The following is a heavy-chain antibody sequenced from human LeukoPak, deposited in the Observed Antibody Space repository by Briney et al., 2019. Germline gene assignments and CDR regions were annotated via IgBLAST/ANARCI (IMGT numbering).Heavy chain of an antibody. CDR1: GYTFTGYY. V-gene: IGHV1-2*02. D-gene: IGHD1-26*01. CDR2: INPNSGGT. CDR3: ARGAEGSYLFWSSDDAFDI. Sequence: ASVKVSCKASGYTFTGYYMHWVRQAPGQGLEWMGWINPNSGGTNYAQKFQGRVTMTRDTSISTAYMELSRLRSDDTAVYYCARGAEGSYLFWSSDDAFDIWGQGTMVTVSS. J-gene: IGHJ3*02.